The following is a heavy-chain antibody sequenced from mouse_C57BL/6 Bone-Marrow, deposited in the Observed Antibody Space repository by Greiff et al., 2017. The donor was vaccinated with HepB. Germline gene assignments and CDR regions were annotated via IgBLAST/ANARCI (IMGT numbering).Heavy chain of an antibody. Sequence: EVKVVESGGDLVKPGGSLKLSCAASGFTFSSYGMSWVRQTPDKRLEWVATISSGGSYTYYPDSVKGRFTISRDSAKNTLYLQMSSLKSEDTAMYYCARHRITTVWYFDVWGTGTTVTGSS. D-gene: IGHD1-1*01. CDR2: ISSGGSYT. J-gene: IGHJ1*03. CDR1: GFTFSSYG. V-gene: IGHV5-6*01. CDR3: ARHRITTVWYFDV.